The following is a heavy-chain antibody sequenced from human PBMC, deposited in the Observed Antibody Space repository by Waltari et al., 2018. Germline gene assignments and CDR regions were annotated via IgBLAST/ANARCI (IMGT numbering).Heavy chain of an antibody. CDR1: GDSVSNNTAA. V-gene: IGHV6-1*01. CDR2: TYSRSTWFN. J-gene: IGHJ6*02. D-gene: IGHD7-27*01. CDR3: ARDTFRYGPGEGYYYGMDV. Sequence: QVLLQQSGPGLVKPSQTLSLTCAIPGDSVSNNTAAWNWIRQSPSRGLEWLVRTYSRSTWFNDYAVSVKGRITFNPDTSKNQFSLQLNSLTPDDTAVYYCARDTFRYGPGEGYYYGMDVWGQGTTVTVSS.